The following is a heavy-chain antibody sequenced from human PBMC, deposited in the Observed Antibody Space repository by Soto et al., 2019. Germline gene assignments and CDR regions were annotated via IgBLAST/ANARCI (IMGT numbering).Heavy chain of an antibody. V-gene: IGHV4-59*01. CDR2: IEYSGRT. CDR3: AGEIRSVGVTGWFDP. J-gene: IGHJ5*02. Sequence: SETLSLTCAVSGGSIRDYYWSWIRQAPGKGLEWVADIEYSGRTNYNPSLKSRLTISVDTSNSQFSLKLRSVTAADTAVYYCAGEIRSVGVTGWFDPWGQGTQVTVSS. CDR1: GGSIRDYY. D-gene: IGHD1-26*01.